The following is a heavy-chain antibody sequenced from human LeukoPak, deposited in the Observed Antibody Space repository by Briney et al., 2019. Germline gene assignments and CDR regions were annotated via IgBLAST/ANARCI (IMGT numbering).Heavy chain of an antibody. D-gene: IGHD5-24*01. CDR1: GFTFSSYA. CDR2: ISYDGSNK. J-gene: IGHJ4*02. Sequence: RRSLRLSCAASGFTFSSYAMHWVRQAPGKGLEWVAVISYDGSNKYYADSVKGRFTISRDNSKNTLYLQMNSLRAEDTAVYYCASRDLNYFDYWGQGTLVTVSS. CDR3: ASRDLNYFDY. V-gene: IGHV3-30*04.